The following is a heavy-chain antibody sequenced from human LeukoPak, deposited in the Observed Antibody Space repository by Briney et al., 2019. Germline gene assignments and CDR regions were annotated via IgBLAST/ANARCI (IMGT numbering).Heavy chain of an antibody. CDR2: IRYGADSA. V-gene: IGHV3-23*01. CDR3: AKGLTTHDY. D-gene: IGHD4-11*01. CDR1: GFTFIDYA. J-gene: IGHJ4*02. Sequence: GGTLRLSCAASGFTFIDYAMTWVRQAPGKGLEWVSTIRYGADSAYYADSVKGRFTISRDNSKNTVYLQMNSLRVDDTAVYYCAKGLTTHDYWGQGALVTVSS.